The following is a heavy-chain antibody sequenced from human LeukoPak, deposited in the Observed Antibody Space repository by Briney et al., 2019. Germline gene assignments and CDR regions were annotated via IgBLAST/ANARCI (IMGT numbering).Heavy chain of an antibody. CDR3: ARGLGGSYGAWYAFDF. CDR2: IYYSGST. CDR1: GGSISSYY. Sequence: PSETLSLTCTVSGGSISSYYWSWIRQPPGKRPEWIGYIYYSGSTNYNPSLKSRVTISVDTSKNHFSLKLSSVTAADTAVYYCARGLGGSYGAWYAFDFWGQGTMVTVSS. D-gene: IGHD5-18*01. V-gene: IGHV4-59*08. J-gene: IGHJ3*01.